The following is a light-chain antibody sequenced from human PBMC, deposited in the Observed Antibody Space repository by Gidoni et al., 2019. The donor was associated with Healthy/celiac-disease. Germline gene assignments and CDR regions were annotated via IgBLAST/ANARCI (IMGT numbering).Light chain of an antibody. J-gene: IGKJ2*01. V-gene: IGKV1-39*01. Sequence: GDRVTITCRASASINNYLNWYQKKPGKAPDLLISAAYNLQSGVTSRFSAGGVGTDFTLTISDLQPEDSATYYCQQSYNNPRTFGQGTKLEI. CDR3: QQSYNNPRT. CDR2: AAY. CDR1: ASINNY.